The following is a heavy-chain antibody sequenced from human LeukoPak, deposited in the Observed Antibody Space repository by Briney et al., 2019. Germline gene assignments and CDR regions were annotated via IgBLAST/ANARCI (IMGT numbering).Heavy chain of an antibody. CDR1: GFTFSNAW. CDR2: IKSKTDGGTT. J-gene: IGHJ4*02. CDR3: TIQFSSSWYVGDFDY. D-gene: IGHD6-13*01. V-gene: IGHV3-15*01. Sequence: GGSLRLSCAASGFTFSNAWMSWVRQAPGKGLEWVGRIKSKTDGGTTDYAAPVKGRFTISRDDSKNTLYLQMNSLKTEDTAVYYCTIQFSSSWYVGDFDYWGQGTLVTVSS.